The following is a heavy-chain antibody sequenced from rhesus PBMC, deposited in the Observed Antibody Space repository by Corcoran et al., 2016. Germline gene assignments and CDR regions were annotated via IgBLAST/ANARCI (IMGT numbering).Heavy chain of an antibody. D-gene: IGHD6-31*01. V-gene: IGHV4S7*01. Sequence: QLQLQESGPGLVKPSETLSLTCAVSGGSISGGYGWTWIRQPPGKGLEWIRHIFGSIGSTYYNPSLKSRVTISTDTSKNQFSLKLSAVTAADTAVYFCTSDPRGSGWFDYWGQGVLVTVSS. CDR1: GGSISGGYG. CDR3: TSDPRGSGWFDY. J-gene: IGHJ4*01. CDR2: IFGSIGST.